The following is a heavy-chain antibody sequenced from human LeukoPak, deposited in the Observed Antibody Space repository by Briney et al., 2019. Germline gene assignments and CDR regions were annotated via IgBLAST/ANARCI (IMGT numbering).Heavy chain of an antibody. CDR2: TYYRSKWYN. J-gene: IGHJ6*03. CDR1: GDSVSRNSAA. CDR3: ARDVLWFGESPDYYYYIDV. D-gene: IGHD3-10*01. Sequence: SQTLSLTCAISGDSVSRNSAAWNWIRQSPSRGLEWLGRTYYRSKWYNDYAVSVKSRISISPDTSKNQFSLQLNSVTPEDTAVYYCARDVLWFGESPDYYYYIDVWGKGTTVTVSS. V-gene: IGHV6-1*01.